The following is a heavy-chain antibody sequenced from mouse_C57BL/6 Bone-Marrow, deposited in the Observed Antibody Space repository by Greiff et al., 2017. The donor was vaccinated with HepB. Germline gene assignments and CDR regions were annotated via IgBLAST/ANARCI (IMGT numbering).Heavy chain of an antibody. CDR3: AREGIYYDYDGLDY. D-gene: IGHD2-4*01. CDR1: GYTFTSYW. CDR2: IYPSDSET. V-gene: IGHV1-61*01. J-gene: IGHJ2*01. Sequence: QVQLQQPGAELVRPGSSVKLSCKASGYTFTSYWMDWVKQRPGQGLEWIGNIYPSDSETHYNQKFKDKATLTVDKSSSTAYMQLSSLTSEDSAVYYCAREGIYYDYDGLDYWGQGTTLTVSS.